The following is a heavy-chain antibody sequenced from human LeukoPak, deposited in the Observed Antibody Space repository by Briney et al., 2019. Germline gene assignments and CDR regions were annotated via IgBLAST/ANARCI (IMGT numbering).Heavy chain of an antibody. Sequence: GGSLRLSCAASGFTFSDYYMSWIRQAPGKGLERVSYISSSGSTIYYADSVKGRFTISRDNAKNSLYLQMNSLRAEDTAVYYCARHPGPESYYYYYMDVWGKGTTVTVSS. D-gene: IGHD1-14*01. J-gene: IGHJ6*03. CDR2: ISSSGSTI. V-gene: IGHV3-11*01. CDR1: GFTFSDYY. CDR3: ARHPGPESYYYYYMDV.